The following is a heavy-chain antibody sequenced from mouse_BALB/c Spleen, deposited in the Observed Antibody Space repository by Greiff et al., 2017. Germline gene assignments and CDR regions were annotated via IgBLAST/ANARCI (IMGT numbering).Heavy chain of an antibody. CDR1: GYTFSSYW. CDR3: ARVSSGYRFAY. CDR2: ILPGSGST. J-gene: IGHJ3*01. Sequence: QVQLKQSGAELMKPGASVKISCKATGYTFSSYWIEWVKQRPGHGLEWIGEILPGSGSTNYNEKFKGKATFTADTSSNTAYMQLSSLTSEDSAVYYCARVSSGYRFAYWGQGTLVTVSA. V-gene: IGHV1-9*01. D-gene: IGHD3-1*01.